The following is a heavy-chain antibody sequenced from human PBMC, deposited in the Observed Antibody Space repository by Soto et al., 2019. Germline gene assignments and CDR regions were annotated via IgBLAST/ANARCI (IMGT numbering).Heavy chain of an antibody. CDR3: AKDRVTVVGYDAFDI. V-gene: IGHV3-23*01. CDR1: GFTLSSYA. D-gene: IGHD6-19*01. CDR2: ISGSGGST. Sequence: LRLSCGASGFTLSSYAMSWVRQAPGKGLEWVSGISGSGGSTYYADSVKGRFTISRDNSKNTLYLQMNSLRAEDTAVYYCAKDRVTVVGYDAFDIWGQGTMVTVSS. J-gene: IGHJ3*02.